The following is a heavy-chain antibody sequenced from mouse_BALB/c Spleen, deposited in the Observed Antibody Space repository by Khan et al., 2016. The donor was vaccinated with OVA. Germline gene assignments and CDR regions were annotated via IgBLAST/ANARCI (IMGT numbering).Heavy chain of an antibody. CDR2: IWTGGGT. CDR1: GFSLTSYD. V-gene: IGHV2-9-2*01. CDR3: VRRGNYYGSFYWYVDV. Sequence: VQLQESGPGLVAPSQSLSITCTVSGFSLTSYDISWIRQPPGKGLEWLGVIWTGGGTNYYSAFMSRLSISKDNSKSQVFLKMNSLQSDDTAIYYCVRRGNYYGSFYWYVDVWGAGTTVTVSS. J-gene: IGHJ1*01. D-gene: IGHD1-1*01.